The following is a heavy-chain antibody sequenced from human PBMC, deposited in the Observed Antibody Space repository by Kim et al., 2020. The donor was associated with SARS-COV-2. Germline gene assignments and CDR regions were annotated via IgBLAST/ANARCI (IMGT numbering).Heavy chain of an antibody. CDR1: GFTFSSYA. V-gene: IGHV3-23*01. CDR2: ISGSGGST. D-gene: IGHD3-10*01. J-gene: IGHJ4*02. Sequence: GGSLRLSCAASGFTFSSYAMSWVRQAPGKGLEWVSAISGSGGSTYYADSVKGRFTISRDNSKNTLYLQMNSLRAEDTAVYYCAKAPYYGSGSYYIPFDYWGQGTLVTVSS. CDR3: AKAPYYGSGSYYIPFDY.